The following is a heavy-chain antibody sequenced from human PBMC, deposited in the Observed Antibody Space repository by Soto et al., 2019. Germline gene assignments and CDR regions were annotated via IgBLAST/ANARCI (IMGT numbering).Heavy chain of an antibody. D-gene: IGHD3-10*01. Sequence: PGGSLRLSCVVSGFTFSMYWMHWVRQVPGQSPFWVSRISDDGTTTNYADSVRGRFTISRDNSKNSLYLQMNSLRAEDTAVYYCARVSRGSGRWAYYYYGMDVWGQGTTVTVSS. CDR1: GFTFSMYW. V-gene: IGHV3-74*01. J-gene: IGHJ6*02. CDR2: ISDDGTTT. CDR3: ARVSRGSGRWAYYYYGMDV.